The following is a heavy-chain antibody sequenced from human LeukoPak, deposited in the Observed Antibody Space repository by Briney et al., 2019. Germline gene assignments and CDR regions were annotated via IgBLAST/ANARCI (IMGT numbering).Heavy chain of an antibody. D-gene: IGHD4-17*01. V-gene: IGHV4-34*01. CDR3: ARAGVYGGNSEVDY. CDR2: INHSGST. Sequence: SETLSLTCAVYGGSFSGYYWSWIRQPPGKGLEWIGEINHSGSTNYNPSLKSRVTISVDTSKNQFPLKLSSVTAADTAVYYCARAGVYGGNSEVDYWGQGTLVTVSS. CDR1: GGSFSGYY. J-gene: IGHJ4*02.